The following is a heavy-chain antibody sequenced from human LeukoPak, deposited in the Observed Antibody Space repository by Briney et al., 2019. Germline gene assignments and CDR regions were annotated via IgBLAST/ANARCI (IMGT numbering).Heavy chain of an antibody. CDR1: GYTFTGYY. D-gene: IGHD3-22*01. V-gene: IGHV1-2*02. Sequence: VASVKVSCKASGYTFTGYYMHWVRQAPGQGLEWMGWINPNSGGTNYAQKFQGRVTMTRDTSISTAYMELSSLRSDDTAVYYCVRVKYYYDSSGPFDYWGQGTLVTVSS. J-gene: IGHJ4*02. CDR2: INPNSGGT. CDR3: VRVKYYYDSSGPFDY.